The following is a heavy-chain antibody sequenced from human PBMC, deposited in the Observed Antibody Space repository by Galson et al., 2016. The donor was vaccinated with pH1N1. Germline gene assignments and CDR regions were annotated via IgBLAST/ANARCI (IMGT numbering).Heavy chain of an antibody. J-gene: IGHJ3*02. CDR2: ILYNGIDK. D-gene: IGHD4-17*01. V-gene: IGHV3-30*12. CDR1: GFTFSSCG. Sequence: SLRLSCAASGFTFSSCGIYWVRQAPGKGLEWVGNILYNGIDKYYADSVKGRFTISRDSSMTTVHLQMVSVTVEDTAVYFCARDESGYGDSFPDVFDIWGQGTMVTVSS. CDR3: ARDESGYGDSFPDVFDI.